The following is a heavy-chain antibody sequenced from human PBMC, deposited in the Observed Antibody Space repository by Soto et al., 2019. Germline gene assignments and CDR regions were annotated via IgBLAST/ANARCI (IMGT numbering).Heavy chain of an antibody. CDR2: IDPTDSYK. V-gene: IGHV5-10-1*01. CDR3: ARQKWPEALDI. CDR1: GYIFSDYW. D-gene: IGHD5-12*01. J-gene: IGHJ3*02. Sequence: GESLKISCKGSGYIFSDYWISWVRQEPGKGLEWLGRIDPTDSYKDYSPSFPGHVTMSVDKSIRTAYLEWSSLKASDSAMYYCARQKWPEALDICGQGSLVPVSS.